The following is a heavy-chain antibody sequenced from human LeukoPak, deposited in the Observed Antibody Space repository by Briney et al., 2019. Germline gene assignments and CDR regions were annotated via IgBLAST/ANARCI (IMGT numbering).Heavy chain of an antibody. V-gene: IGHV3-23*01. CDR2: ISDNGAGT. J-gene: IGHJ5*02. Sequence: GGSLRLSCAASGFTYSRYAMSWVRQAPGKGLEWVSSISDNGAGTFYADSVKGRFTISRDNSDKTLYLQMNSLRAEDTAVYYCAKSMITFGGVIVSWGQGTLVTVSS. CDR3: AKSMITFGGVIVS. CDR1: GFTYSRYA. D-gene: IGHD3-16*02.